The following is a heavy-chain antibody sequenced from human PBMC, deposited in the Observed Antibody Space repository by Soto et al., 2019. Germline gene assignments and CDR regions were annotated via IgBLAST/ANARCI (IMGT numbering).Heavy chain of an antibody. CDR2: TYYNGNA. D-gene: IGHD3-10*01. V-gene: IGHV4-59*04. Sequence: SETLSLTCTVSGGSINSYYWSWIRQPPGKGLEWIGTTYYNGNAYYNPSLRSRVSMSVDTSKNQFSLKLISVTAADTAVYYCARHFVAVVIKGWGYWGQGKLVTVSS. CDR3: ARHFVAVVIKGWGY. CDR1: GGSINSYY. J-gene: IGHJ4*02.